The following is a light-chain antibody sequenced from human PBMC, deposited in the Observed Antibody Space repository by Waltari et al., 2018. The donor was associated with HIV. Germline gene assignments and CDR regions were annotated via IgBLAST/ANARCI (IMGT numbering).Light chain of an antibody. Sequence: SYVLTQSPSVSVAPGQTAVITCSGNKVGSKRVHWYQQKPGQAPVPIIFDDDARPSGSAERVAGSNSGDTATLSINRVEAGDEADYFCQVWDIISDEVIFGGGTRMTVL. CDR2: DDD. CDR3: QVWDIISDEVI. V-gene: IGLV3-21*01. J-gene: IGLJ2*01. CDR1: KVGSKR.